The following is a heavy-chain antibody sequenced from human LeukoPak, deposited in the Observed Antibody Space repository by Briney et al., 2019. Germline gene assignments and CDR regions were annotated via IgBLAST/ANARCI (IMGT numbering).Heavy chain of an antibody. D-gene: IGHD1-26*01. V-gene: IGHV3-21*05. Sequence: PGGSLRLSCADSGFTFSSYSINWVRQAPGKGLEWLSYISSSSSYIYYADSVKGRFTISRDNAKNSLYLQMNSLRAEDTAVYYCARDDGSYSRSPGFDNWGQGTLVTVSS. CDR3: ARDDGSYSRSPGFDN. J-gene: IGHJ4*02. CDR2: ISSSSSYI. CDR1: GFTFSSYS.